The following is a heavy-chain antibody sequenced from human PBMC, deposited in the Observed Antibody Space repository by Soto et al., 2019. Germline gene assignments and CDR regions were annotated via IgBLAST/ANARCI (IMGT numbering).Heavy chain of an antibody. CDR2: IYHSGNT. CDR3: ARARFQVLYGKPYFDS. V-gene: IGHV4-31*03. J-gene: IGHJ4*02. D-gene: IGHD2-2*02. Sequence: SVTLSLPCTVAAGSITTGGSYWSWIRQHPGKGLEWIGNIYHSGNTYYNPSLKSRLTISVDTSKNHFSLMVDYVTAADTAVYYCARARFQVLYGKPYFDSWGQGTLVTVSS. CDR1: AGSITTGGSY.